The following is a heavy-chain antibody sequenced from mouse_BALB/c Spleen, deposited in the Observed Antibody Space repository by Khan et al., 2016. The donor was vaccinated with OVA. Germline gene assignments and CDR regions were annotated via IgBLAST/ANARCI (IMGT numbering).Heavy chain of an antibody. J-gene: IGHJ2*01. CDR1: GYTFTSYW. CDR2: INPTSGYT. CDR3: ARDRIDY. Sequence: QVQLKESGAELAKPGASVKMSCKASGYTFTSYWMNWIKQRPGQGLEWIGYINPTSGYTDYNQKFKDKATLTADKSSSTAYMQLSSLTSDDSAVYYCARDRIDYWGQGTTLTVSS. V-gene: IGHV1-7*01.